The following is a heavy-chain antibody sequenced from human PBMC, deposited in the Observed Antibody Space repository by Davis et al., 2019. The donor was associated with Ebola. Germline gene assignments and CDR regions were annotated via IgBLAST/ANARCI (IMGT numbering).Heavy chain of an antibody. J-gene: IGHJ3*02. CDR3: TRVYDAFDI. Sequence: GGSLRLSCAASGFTFSDHYMDWVRQAPGKGLEWVAVISYDGSNKYYADSVKGRVTISRDNSKNTLYLQINSLKTEDTAVYYCTRVYDAFDIWGQGTMVTVSS. D-gene: IGHD2-8*01. V-gene: IGHV3-30-3*01. CDR2: ISYDGSNK. CDR1: GFTFSDHY.